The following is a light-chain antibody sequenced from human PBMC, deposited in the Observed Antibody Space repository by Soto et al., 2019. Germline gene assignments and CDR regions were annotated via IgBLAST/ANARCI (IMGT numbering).Light chain of an antibody. Sequence: QSALTQPPSASGSPGQSVTISCTGSSSDVGGYEYVSWYQQHPGKAPKLIIYEVIKRPSGVSNRFSGSKSGNTASLTISGLQAEDEADYYCSSYTSSSTLVFGGGTKVTVL. CDR3: SSYTSSSTLV. CDR2: EVI. V-gene: IGLV2-14*01. CDR1: SSDVGGYEY. J-gene: IGLJ2*01.